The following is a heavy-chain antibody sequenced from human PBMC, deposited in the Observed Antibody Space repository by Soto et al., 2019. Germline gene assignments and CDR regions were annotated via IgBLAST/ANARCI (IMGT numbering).Heavy chain of an antibody. CDR3: ASGVIVVVRYGMDV. Sequence: QVQLVESGGGVVQPGRSLRLSCAASGFTFSSYAMHWVRQAPGKGLEWVAVISYDGSNKYYADSVKGRFTISRDNSKNTLYLQMNSLRAEDTAVYCCASGVIVVVRYGMDVWGQGTTVTVSS. CDR2: ISYDGSNK. D-gene: IGHD3-22*01. CDR1: GFTFSSYA. J-gene: IGHJ6*02. V-gene: IGHV3-30-3*01.